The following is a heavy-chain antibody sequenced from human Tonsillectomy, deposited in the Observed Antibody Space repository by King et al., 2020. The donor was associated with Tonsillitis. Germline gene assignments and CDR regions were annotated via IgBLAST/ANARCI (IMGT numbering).Heavy chain of an antibody. J-gene: IGHJ6*02. D-gene: IGHD4-17*01. CDR1: GFTFRSYA. Sequence: VQLVESGGGVVQPGRSLRLSCAASGFTFRSYAMHWVRQAPGKGLEWVAVISFDANIKVDADSVKDRFTISRDNERRTLFLQMNNLKIEDTGLYFCARVDDYGDSIYRHFFGMDVWGQGTTVTV. V-gene: IGHV3-30-3*01. CDR3: ARVDDYGDSIYRHFFGMDV. CDR2: ISFDANIK.